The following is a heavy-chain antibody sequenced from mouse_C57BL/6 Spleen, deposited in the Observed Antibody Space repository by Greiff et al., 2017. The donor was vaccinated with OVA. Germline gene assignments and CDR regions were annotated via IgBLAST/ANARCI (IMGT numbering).Heavy chain of an antibody. V-gene: IGHV1-18*01. CDR2: INPNNGGT. CDR1: GYTFTDYN. CDR3: ARVSYYSNYVPFAY. D-gene: IGHD2-5*01. J-gene: IGHJ3*01. Sequence: VQLKQSGPELVKPGASVKIPCKASGYTFTDYNMDWVKQSHGKSLEWIGDINPNNGGTIYNQKFKGKATLTVDKSSSTAYMELRSLTSEDTAVYYCARVSYYSNYVPFAYWGQGTLVTVSA.